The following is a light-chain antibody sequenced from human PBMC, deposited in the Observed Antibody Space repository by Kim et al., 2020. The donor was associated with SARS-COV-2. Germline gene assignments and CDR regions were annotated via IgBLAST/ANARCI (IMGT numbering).Light chain of an antibody. J-gene: IGLJ1*01. Sequence: GQSITISCTGTSSDVGNYNLVSWYQQHPGKAPKLVIYEVSKRPSGVSNRFSGSKSANTASLTISGLQAEDEADYYCCSYAGSYTYVFGIGTKVTVL. CDR1: SSDVGNYNL. V-gene: IGLV2-23*02. CDR2: EVS. CDR3: CSYAGSYTYV.